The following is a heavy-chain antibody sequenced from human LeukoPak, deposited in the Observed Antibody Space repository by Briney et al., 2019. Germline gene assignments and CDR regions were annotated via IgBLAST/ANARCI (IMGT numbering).Heavy chain of an antibody. Sequence: GGSLRLSCAASGFTVSSNYMSWVRPAPGKGLEWVSVIYSGGSTYYADSVKGRFTISRDNSKNTLYLQMNSLRAEDTAVYYCATERVDDYGDYFDYWGQGTLVTVSS. CDR1: GFTVSSNY. V-gene: IGHV3-66*01. D-gene: IGHD4-17*01. J-gene: IGHJ4*02. CDR3: ATERVDDYGDYFDY. CDR2: IYSGGST.